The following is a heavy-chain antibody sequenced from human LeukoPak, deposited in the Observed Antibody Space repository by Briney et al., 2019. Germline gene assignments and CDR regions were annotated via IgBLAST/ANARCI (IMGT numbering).Heavy chain of an antibody. CDR2: IKQDGSEK. CDR1: GFTFSSYW. V-gene: IGHV3-7*01. Sequence: GGSLRLSCAASGFTFSSYWMSWVRQAPGKGLEWVANIKQDGSEKYYVDSVKGRFTISRDNAKNSLYLQMNSLRAEDTAVYYCARAGIAAAGLGAWFDPWGQGTLVTVSS. J-gene: IGHJ5*02. D-gene: IGHD6-13*01. CDR3: ARAGIAAAGLGAWFDP.